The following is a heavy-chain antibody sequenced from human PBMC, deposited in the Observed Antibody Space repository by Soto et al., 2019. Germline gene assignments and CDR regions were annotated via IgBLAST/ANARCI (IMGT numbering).Heavy chain of an antibody. J-gene: IGHJ2*01. CDR3: AKGRGIAAAGMNWYFDL. V-gene: IGHV3-30*18. Sequence: PGGSLRLSCAASGFTFSSYGMHWVRQAPGKGLEWVAVISYDGSNKYYADSVKGRFTISRDNSKNTLYLQMNSLRAEDTAVYYCAKGRGIAAAGMNWYFDLWGRGTLVTVSS. CDR2: ISYDGSNK. D-gene: IGHD6-13*01. CDR1: GFTFSSYG.